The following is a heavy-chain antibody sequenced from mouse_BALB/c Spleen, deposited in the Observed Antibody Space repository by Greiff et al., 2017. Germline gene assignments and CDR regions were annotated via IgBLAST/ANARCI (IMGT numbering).Heavy chain of an antibody. D-gene: IGHD4-1*01. CDR1: GFTFTDYY. V-gene: IGHV7-3*02. CDR2: IRNKANGYTT. J-gene: IGHJ3*01. CDR3: ARDENINWDAFAY. Sequence: EVQVVESGGGLVQPGGSLRLSCATSGFTFTDYYMSWVRQPPGKALEWLGFIRNKANGYTTEYSASVKGRFTISRDNSQSILYLQMNTLRAEDSATYYCARDENINWDAFAYWGQGTLVTVSA.